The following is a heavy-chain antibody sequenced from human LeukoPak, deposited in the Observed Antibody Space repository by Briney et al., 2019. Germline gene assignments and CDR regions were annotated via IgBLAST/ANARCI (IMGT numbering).Heavy chain of an antibody. J-gene: IGHJ4*02. CDR2: IIPILGIA. D-gene: IGHD5-18*01. Sequence: ASVKVSCKASGGTLSSYAISWVRQAPGQGLEWMGRIIPILGIANYAQKFQGRVTITADKSTSTAYMELSSLRSEDTAVYYCAREDSYAAAFDYWGQGTLVTVSS. CDR3: AREDSYAAAFDY. CDR1: GGTLSSYA. V-gene: IGHV1-69*04.